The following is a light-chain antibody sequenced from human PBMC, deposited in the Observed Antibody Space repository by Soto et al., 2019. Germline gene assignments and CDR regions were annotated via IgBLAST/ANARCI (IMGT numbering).Light chain of an antibody. Sequence: IPMTQSPPTLSASVGDTVTITCRASESISIWLAWYQQKPGKAPNLLINKASSLQSEVPSRFSGSGSGTDFTLTIIRLEPEDYAVYYCQQHGSSLWMFGQGTKVDIK. J-gene: IGKJ1*01. V-gene: IGKV1-5*03. CDR1: ESISIW. CDR2: KAS. CDR3: QQHGSSLWM.